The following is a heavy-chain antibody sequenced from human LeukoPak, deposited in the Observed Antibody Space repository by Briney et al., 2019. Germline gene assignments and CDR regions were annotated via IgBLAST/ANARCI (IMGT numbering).Heavy chain of an antibody. CDR3: ARGDYSNSREDY. V-gene: IGHV1-18*01. CDR2: ISAYNGNT. J-gene: IGHJ4*02. Sequence: ASVKVSCKASGGTFSSYGISWVRQAPGQGLEWMGWISAYNGNTNYAQKLQGRATMTTDTSTSTAYMELRSLRSDDTAVYYCARGDYSNSREDYWGQGTLVTVSP. CDR1: GGTFSSYG. D-gene: IGHD4-11*01.